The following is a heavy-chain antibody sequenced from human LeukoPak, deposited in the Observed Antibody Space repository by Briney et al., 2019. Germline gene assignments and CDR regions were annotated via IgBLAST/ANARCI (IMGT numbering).Heavy chain of an antibody. CDR1: GFTFSSNY. CDR2: IYSGGST. V-gene: IGHV3-66*01. CDR3: VRDHLLIDDKSNWFAS. Sequence: GGSLRLSCAASGFTFSSNYTSWVRQAPGKGLEWVSVIYSGGSTYYADSVKGRFTISRDNSKNTLYLQMNSRRAEKTPVYNCVRDHLLIDDKSNWFASWGQGTLVTVPS. D-gene: IGHD2-15*01. J-gene: IGHJ5*01.